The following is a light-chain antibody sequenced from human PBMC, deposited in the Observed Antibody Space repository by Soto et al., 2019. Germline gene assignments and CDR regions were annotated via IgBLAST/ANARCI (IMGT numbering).Light chain of an antibody. V-gene: IGKV3-15*01. CDR3: QQYKNWPLT. CDR2: GAS. J-gene: IGKJ1*01. Sequence: PGERATLSCRASPSVTNYLSWCQQTPGPAPRLLIYGASTRATGIPARFSGSGSGTEFTLTISNLQSEDFAVYYCQQYKNWPLTFGQGTKVDIK. CDR1: PSVTNY.